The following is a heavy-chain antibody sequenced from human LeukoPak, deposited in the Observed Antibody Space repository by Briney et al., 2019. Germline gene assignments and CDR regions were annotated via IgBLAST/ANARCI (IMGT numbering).Heavy chain of an antibody. D-gene: IGHD3-22*01. CDR2: ISYDGSNK. CDR3: ARGSYYYDSSGYNELFDY. V-gene: IGHV3-30-3*01. CDR1: GFTFSSYA. Sequence: GGSLRLSCAASGFTFSSYAMHWVRQAPGKGLERVAVISYDGSNKYYADSVKGRFTISRDNSKNTLYLQMNSLRAEDTAVYYCARGSYYYDSSGYNELFDYWGQGTLVTVSS. J-gene: IGHJ4*02.